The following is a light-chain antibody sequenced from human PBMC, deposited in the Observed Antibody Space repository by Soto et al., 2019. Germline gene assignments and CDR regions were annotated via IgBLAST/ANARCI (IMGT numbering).Light chain of an antibody. CDR1: QGIGTW. CDR3: QQATSLPLP. Sequence: NQMTQSPAAVSASIGNRVTSTCRASQGIGTWLAWYQQKPGRAPKLLIYDASNLQSGVPSRFSGSGSGKDFTLAITSLQPEDFATYYSQQATSLPLPFGGGTKVDIK. V-gene: IGKV1D-12*01. J-gene: IGKJ4*01. CDR2: DAS.